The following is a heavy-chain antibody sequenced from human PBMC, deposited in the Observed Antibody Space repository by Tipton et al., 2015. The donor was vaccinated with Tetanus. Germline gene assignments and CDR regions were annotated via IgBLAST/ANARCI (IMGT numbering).Heavy chain of an antibody. V-gene: IGHV4-39*01. CDR3: AKPFRVRARGITMVVVVPPGYFDY. D-gene: IGHD3-22*01. Sequence: TLSLTCTVSGASISNSSSYWGWIRQSPGKGLEWIGNIYFSGSTYYNPSLKSRVTISVDTSKNQFSLGLNSVTAADTAVYYCAKPFRVRARGITMVVVVPPGYFDYWGQGTLVTVSS. J-gene: IGHJ4*02. CDR2: IYFSGST. CDR1: GASISNSSSY.